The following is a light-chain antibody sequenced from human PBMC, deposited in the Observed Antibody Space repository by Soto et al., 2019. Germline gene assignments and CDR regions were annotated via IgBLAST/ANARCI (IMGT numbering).Light chain of an antibody. V-gene: IGLV2-8*01. J-gene: IGLJ7*01. CDR2: EVT. CDR3: SSHTGSSNFYV. Sequence: QSALTQPPSASGSPGQSVTISCTGSSSDVGDFNHVSWYQQQPGKAPQLMIYEVTKRPSGVPDRFSGSKSGDTASLTVSGLQAEDEADYYCSSHTGSSNFYVFGSGTQLTVL. CDR1: SSDVGDFNH.